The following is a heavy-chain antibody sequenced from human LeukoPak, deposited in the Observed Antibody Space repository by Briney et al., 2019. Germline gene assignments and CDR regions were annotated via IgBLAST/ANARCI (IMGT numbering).Heavy chain of an antibody. Sequence: GESLKISCKGSGYSFTSYWIGWVRQTPGKGLEWMGVIYPGDSRTRYNPSFEGQVTISADKSINTAYLEWSSLKASDTAMYYCACREFYSPWPGPWGQGTLVTVPS. CDR3: ACREFYSPWPGP. CDR2: IYPGDSRT. CDR1: GYSFTSYW. J-gene: IGHJ5*02. V-gene: IGHV5-51*01. D-gene: IGHD5-18*01.